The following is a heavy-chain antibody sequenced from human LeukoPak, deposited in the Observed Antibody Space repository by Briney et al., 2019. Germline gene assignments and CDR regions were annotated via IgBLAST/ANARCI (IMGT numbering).Heavy chain of an antibody. Sequence: SQTLSLTCTVSGGSISSGSYYWSWIRQPPGEGLEWVGSIYYSGSTYYNTSLKSRVTISVDTSKNQFSLRLNSVTPEDTAVYYCARDGGYDYGVLWKRAFDYWGQGTLVTVSS. D-gene: IGHD5-12*01. V-gene: IGHV4-39*02. CDR3: ARDGGYDYGVLWKRAFDY. CDR1: GGSISSGSYY. CDR2: IYYSGST. J-gene: IGHJ4*02.